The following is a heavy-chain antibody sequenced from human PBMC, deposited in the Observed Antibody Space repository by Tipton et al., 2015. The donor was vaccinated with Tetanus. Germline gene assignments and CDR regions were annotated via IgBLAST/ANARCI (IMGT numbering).Heavy chain of an antibody. D-gene: IGHD2-21*01. Sequence: QLVQSGPEVKKPGESLKISCKGSGFSFSNYWIGWVRQKPGKGLEWMGIIWPGDSDARYSPSFQGQVTISVDKSSSTAYLQWSSLKASDTAMYYCARHGVKTLHSWFDPWGQGTQVIVSS. CDR1: GFSFSNYW. CDR2: IWPGDSDA. V-gene: IGHV5-51*01. CDR3: ARHGVKTLHSWFDP. J-gene: IGHJ5*02.